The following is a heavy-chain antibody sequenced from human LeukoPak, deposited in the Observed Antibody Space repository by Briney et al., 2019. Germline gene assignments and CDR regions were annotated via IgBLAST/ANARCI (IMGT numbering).Heavy chain of an antibody. V-gene: IGHV5-51*01. CDR2: IYPGDSNT. J-gene: IGHJ4*02. D-gene: IGHD3-10*01. CDR1: GXMLNTYW. CDR3: ARQGYYGSGSYLADY. Sequence: GESLKISCKVSGXMLNTYWIGWVRQMPGKGLEWLGVIYPGDSNTRYSPSFQGQVTFSVDKSISTVYLQWSSLKASDTAIFYCARQGYYGSGSYLADYWGQGTLVTVSS.